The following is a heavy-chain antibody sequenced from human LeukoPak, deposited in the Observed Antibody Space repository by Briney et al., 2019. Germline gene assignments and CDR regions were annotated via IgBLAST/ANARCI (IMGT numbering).Heavy chain of an antibody. J-gene: IGHJ4*01. CDR2: IYIGGST. D-gene: IGHD3-16*01. V-gene: IGHV3-66*01. CDR3: AREISRFGI. Sequence: PGGSLRLSCAASGFTVSSNYMSWVRQAPGKGLEWVSSIYIGGSTYYADSVKGRFTISRDNPNNTLYLQMHSLRAEDTAVYYCAREISRFGIWGHGTLVTVSS. CDR1: GFTVSSNY.